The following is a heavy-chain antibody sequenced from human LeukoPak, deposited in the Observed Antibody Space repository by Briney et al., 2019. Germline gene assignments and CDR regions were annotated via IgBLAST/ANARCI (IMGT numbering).Heavy chain of an antibody. Sequence: GGSLRLSCAASEFTFSSYELTWVRQAPGKGLEWVSYISDSGTTQHYADSVKGRFTISRDNAKNSLYLQMNSLTAEDTAVYYCARDRSKVTAYDDALDIWGQGTMVIVSS. J-gene: IGHJ3*02. CDR1: EFTFSSYE. V-gene: IGHV3-48*03. CDR3: ARDRSKVTAYDDALDI. D-gene: IGHD2-21*02. CDR2: ISDSGTTQ.